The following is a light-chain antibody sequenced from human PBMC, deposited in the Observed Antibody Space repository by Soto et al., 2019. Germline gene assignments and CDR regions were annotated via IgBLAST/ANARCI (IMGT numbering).Light chain of an antibody. V-gene: IGLV2-14*01. J-gene: IGLJ2*01. CDR1: SSDVGGYNY. CDR3: ISYTSISTQVL. Sequence: QSALTQPASVSGSPGQSITISCTGTSSDVGGYNYVSWYQQHPGKAPKLMIYEVSNRPSGVSNRFSGSKSGNTASLTISGLQTEDEADYYCISYTSISTQVLFGGGTKLTVL. CDR2: EVS.